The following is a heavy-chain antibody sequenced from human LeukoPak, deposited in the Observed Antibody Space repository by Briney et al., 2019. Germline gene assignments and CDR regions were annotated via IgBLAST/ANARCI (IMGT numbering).Heavy chain of an antibody. CDR1: GGSISSYY. Sequence: SETLSLTCTVSGGSISSYYWSWIRQPPGKGLEWIGYIYYSGSTNYNPSLKSRVTISVDTSKNQFSLKLSSVTAADTAVYYCARSSYTAAAGPDNWFDPWGQGTLVTVSS. J-gene: IGHJ5*02. CDR3: ARSSYTAAAGPDNWFDP. CDR2: IYYSGST. V-gene: IGHV4-59*08. D-gene: IGHD6-13*01.